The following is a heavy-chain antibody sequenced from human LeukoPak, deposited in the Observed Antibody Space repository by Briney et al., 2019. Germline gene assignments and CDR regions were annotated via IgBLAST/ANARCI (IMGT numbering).Heavy chain of an antibody. CDR1: GFTFSSYA. V-gene: IGHV3-30-3*01. J-gene: IGHJ4*02. Sequence: GGSLRLSCAASGFTFSSYAMHWVRQAPGKGLEGGAVISYDGSNKYYADSGKGRFTISRDNSKTTLYLQMHSLRAEDTAVYYCARESDDFWSGYYHAPFDYWGQGTLVTVSS. D-gene: IGHD3-3*01. CDR2: ISYDGSNK. CDR3: ARESDDFWSGYYHAPFDY.